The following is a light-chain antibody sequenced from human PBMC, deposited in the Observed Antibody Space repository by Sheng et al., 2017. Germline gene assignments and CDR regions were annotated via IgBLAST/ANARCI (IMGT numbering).Light chain of an antibody. CDR1: TGPVTSGHY. CDR2: DTD. Sequence: QAVVTQESSLTASPGGTVTLTCGSSTGPVTSGHYPYWFQQKHGQVPRTLIFDTDKKDSWTPARFSGSLLGDKAALTLSGAQPEDEAVYYCLLYYSGPGVFGGGTKLTVL. J-gene: IGLJ2*01. V-gene: IGLV7-46*01. CDR3: LLYYSGPGV.